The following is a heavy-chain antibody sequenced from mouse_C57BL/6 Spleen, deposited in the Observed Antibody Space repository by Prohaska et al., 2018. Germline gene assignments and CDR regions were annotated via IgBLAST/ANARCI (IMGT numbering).Heavy chain of an antibody. CDR2: IHPNSGST. Sequence: GAELVKPGASVKLSCKASGYTFTSYWMHWVKQRPGQGLEWIGMIHPNSGSTNYNEKFKSKATLTVDKSSSTAYMQLSSLTSEDSAVYYCARSGDSYAMDYWGQGTSVTVSS. V-gene: IGHV1-64*01. CDR3: ARSGDSYAMDY. CDR1: GYTFTSYW. J-gene: IGHJ4*01.